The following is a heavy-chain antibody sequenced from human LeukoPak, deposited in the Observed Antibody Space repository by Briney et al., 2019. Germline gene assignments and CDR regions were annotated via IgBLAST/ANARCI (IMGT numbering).Heavy chain of an antibody. Sequence: ASVKVSCKASGYTFTDYYMHWVRQAPGQGFEWMGWINPNDGDTNYAQKFQGRVTMTRDTSISTAHMEVSKLRSDDTAVYYCARANFLYCSSSTCLFDYWGQGTLVTVSS. J-gene: IGHJ4*02. CDR1: GYTFTDYY. V-gene: IGHV1-2*02. D-gene: IGHD2-2*01. CDR3: ARANFLYCSSSTCLFDY. CDR2: INPNDGDT.